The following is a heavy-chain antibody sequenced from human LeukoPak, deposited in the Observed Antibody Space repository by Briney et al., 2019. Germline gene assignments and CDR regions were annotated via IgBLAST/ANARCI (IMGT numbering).Heavy chain of an antibody. CDR2: IRSKAYGGTT. V-gene: IGHV3-49*04. CDR1: GFTFGDYA. D-gene: IGHD6-13*01. CDR3: TRIPYSSSWYYYFDY. J-gene: IGHJ4*02. Sequence: GGSLRLSCTASGFTFGDYAMSWVRQAPGKGLEWVGFIRSKAYGGTTEYAASVKGRFTISRDDPKSIAYLQMNSLKTEDTAVYYCTRIPYSSSWYYYFDYWGQGTLVTVSS.